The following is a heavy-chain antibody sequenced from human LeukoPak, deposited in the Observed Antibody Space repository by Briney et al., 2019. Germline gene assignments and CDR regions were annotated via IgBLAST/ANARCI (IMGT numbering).Heavy chain of an antibody. CDR3: ARDRWGSYDFWSGYYTYFDY. V-gene: IGHV1-18*01. CDR1: GGTFSSYA. CDR2: ISAYNGNT. Sequence: GASVKVSCKASGGTFSSYAISWVRQAPGQGLEWMGWISAYNGNTNYAQKLQGRVTMTTDTSTSTAYMELRSLRSDDTAVYYCARDRWGSYDFWSGYYTYFDYWGQGTLVTVSS. D-gene: IGHD3-3*01. J-gene: IGHJ4*02.